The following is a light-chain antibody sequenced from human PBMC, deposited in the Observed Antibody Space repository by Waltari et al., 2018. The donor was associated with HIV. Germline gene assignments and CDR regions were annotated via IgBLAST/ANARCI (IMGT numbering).Light chain of an antibody. J-gene: IGLJ3*02. CDR3: QSYDTGLSGSRV. V-gene: IGLV1-40*01. CDR1: NSNIGAGYD. CDR2: GNT. Sequence: QSALTQPPSVSGAPGQTLTISCTGTNSNIGAGYDVHWYQQLPGTAPKLPISGNTYRPSGVPDRFSGSKSGTSASLTITGLLPEDEADYYCQSYDTGLSGSRVFGGGTKVTVL.